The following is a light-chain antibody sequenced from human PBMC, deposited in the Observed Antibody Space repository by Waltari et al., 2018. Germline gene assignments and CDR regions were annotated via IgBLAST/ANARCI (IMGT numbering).Light chain of an antibody. V-gene: IGKV4-1*01. J-gene: IGKJ1*01. CDR3: QQFQSHLRT. CDR2: WAS. CDR1: SVLHSSNNKNC. Sequence: SVLHSSNNKNCCAWYQQKPGQPPKLLIYWASTRKSGVPDRFSGSGSGTDFTLTISSLQAEDVAVYYCQQFQSHLRTFGQGTKVEIK.